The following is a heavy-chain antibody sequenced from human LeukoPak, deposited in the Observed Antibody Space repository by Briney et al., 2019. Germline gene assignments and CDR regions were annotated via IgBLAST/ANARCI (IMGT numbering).Heavy chain of an antibody. CDR1: GFTFSSYA. CDR3: AGTPYYYYGMDV. CDR2: IYSGGST. J-gene: IGHJ6*02. V-gene: IGHV3-53*04. Sequence: GGSLRLSCAASGFTFSSYAMSWVRQAPGKGLEWVSVIYSGGSTYYADSVKGRFTISRHNSKNTLYLQMNSLRAEDTAVYYCAGTPYYYYGMDVWGQGTTVTVSS.